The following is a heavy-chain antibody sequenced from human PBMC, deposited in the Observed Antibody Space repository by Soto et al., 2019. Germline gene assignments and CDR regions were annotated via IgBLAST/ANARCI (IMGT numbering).Heavy chain of an antibody. D-gene: IGHD3-3*01. J-gene: IGHJ6*02. V-gene: IGHV1-8*01. CDR2: VSPDSGST. Sequence: QVQLVQSGAEVKKPGASVRVSCKASGYTFSGYDINWVRQATGQGREWMGWVSPDSGSTGYAGIFQGRVTMTWDRSTTTAYMDLSSLTSEDSAVYYCARATELLYVEWSLSRGGNYAMDGWGQGTTVTVSS. CDR1: GYTFSGYD. CDR3: ARATELLYVEWSLSRGGNYAMDG.